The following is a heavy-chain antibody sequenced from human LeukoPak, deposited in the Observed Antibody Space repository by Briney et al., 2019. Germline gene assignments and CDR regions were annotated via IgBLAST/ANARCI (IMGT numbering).Heavy chain of an antibody. CDR3: ARGYDGSGYYYRNWYFDL. CDR2: MYTGGST. V-gene: IGHV4-61*02. J-gene: IGHJ2*01. CDR1: GGSISSGSYY. Sequence: KSSETLSLTCTVSGGSISSGSYYWSWIRQPAGQGLEYIGRMYTGGSTNYNPSLKSRVTISVDTSKNQFSLKLSSVTAADTAVYYCARGYDGSGYYYRNWYFDLWGRGTLVTVSS. D-gene: IGHD3-22*01.